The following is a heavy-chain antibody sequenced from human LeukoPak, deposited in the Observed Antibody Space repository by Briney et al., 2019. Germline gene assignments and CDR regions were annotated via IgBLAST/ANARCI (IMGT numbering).Heavy chain of an antibody. CDR3: AKGIVGATTHFDY. V-gene: IGHV3-23*01. CDR1: GFTFSSYA. D-gene: IGHD1-26*01. CDR2: ISGSGGST. Sequence: GGSLRLSCAASGFTFSSYAMSWVRQAPGKGLEWVSAISGSGGSTYYADSVKGRFTISRDNSKNTLYLQMNSLRAEDSAVYYCAKGIVGATTHFDYWGQGTLVTVSS. J-gene: IGHJ4*02.